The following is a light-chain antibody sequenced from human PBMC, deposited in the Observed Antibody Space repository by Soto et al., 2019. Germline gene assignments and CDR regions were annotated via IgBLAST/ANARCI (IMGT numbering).Light chain of an antibody. J-gene: IGKJ1*01. Sequence: DIQMTQSPSTLSASVGDRVTITCRASQSISSWLAWYQQKPGKAPKLLIYDASSLESGVPSRFSGSGSGTEVTLTISSLQPDDVATDYCQQYNSYSPTFGQGTKVEIK. CDR1: QSISSW. V-gene: IGKV1-5*01. CDR3: QQYNSYSPT. CDR2: DAS.